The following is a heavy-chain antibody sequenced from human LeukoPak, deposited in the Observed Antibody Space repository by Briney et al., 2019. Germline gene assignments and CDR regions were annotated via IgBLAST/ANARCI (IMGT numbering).Heavy chain of an antibody. J-gene: IGHJ5*02. CDR1: GGSISSYY. D-gene: IGHD2-15*01. Sequence: SETLSLTCSFSGGSISSYYWSWIRQPPGKGLEWIGYMYYSGSTNYNPSLKSRVTMSVDTSKNQFSLKLNSVTAADTAVYYCASLSEYCSAGSCYLGWFDPWGQGTLVTVSS. CDR3: ASLSEYCSAGSCYLGWFDP. V-gene: IGHV4-59*01. CDR2: MYYSGST.